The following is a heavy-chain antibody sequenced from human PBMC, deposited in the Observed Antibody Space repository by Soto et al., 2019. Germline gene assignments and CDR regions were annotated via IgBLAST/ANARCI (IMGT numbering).Heavy chain of an antibody. CDR1: GGSISPYY. J-gene: IGHJ4*02. V-gene: IGHV4-59*01. Sequence: PSETLSLTCTVSGGSISPYYWSWIRQPPGKGLEWIGYIYYNGNTNYNPSLKSRVTMSVDTSKNQFSLRLSSVTAADTAVYYCARASYDLWSGYYTASFDYWGQGTLVTVSS. D-gene: IGHD3-3*01. CDR2: IYYNGNT. CDR3: ARASYDLWSGYYTASFDY.